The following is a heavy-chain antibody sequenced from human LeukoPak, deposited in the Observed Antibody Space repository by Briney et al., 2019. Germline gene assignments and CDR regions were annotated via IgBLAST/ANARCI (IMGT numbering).Heavy chain of an antibody. J-gene: IGHJ4*02. Sequence: GGSLRLSCAASGFTFRSYAMHWVRQAPGKGLEWVAVISYDGSNKYYADSVEGRFTISRDNSKNTLYLQMNSLRAEDTAVYYCARDQSRSGSYELTDYWGQGTLVTVSS. CDR3: ARDQSRSGSYELTDY. CDR2: ISYDGSNK. V-gene: IGHV3-30*04. CDR1: GFTFRSYA. D-gene: IGHD1-26*01.